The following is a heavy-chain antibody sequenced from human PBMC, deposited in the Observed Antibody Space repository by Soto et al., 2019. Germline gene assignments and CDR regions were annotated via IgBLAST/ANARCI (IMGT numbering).Heavy chain of an antibody. CDR3: AKPPDYNWNDY. CDR2: VSGSGGST. Sequence: EVQLLESGGGLVQPGGSLGLSYAASGFTFSSYAMSWVRQAPGKGLEWISAVSGSGGSTYYADSVKGRFTISRDNSKDTLYLQMNNLRAEDTAVYYCAKPPDYNWNDYWGQGTLVTVSS. D-gene: IGHD1-20*01. V-gene: IGHV3-23*01. CDR1: GFTFSSYA. J-gene: IGHJ4*02.